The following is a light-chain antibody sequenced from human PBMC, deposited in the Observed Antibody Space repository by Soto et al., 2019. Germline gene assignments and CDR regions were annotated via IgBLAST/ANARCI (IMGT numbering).Light chain of an antibody. J-gene: IGKJ1*01. Sequence: EIVLTQSPGTLSLSPGERTTLSCRASQSISSSYLAWYQQKPGQAPRLLVYGASSRATGIPDRFSGSGSGTDFTLTISRLEPEDFALYYCQQYSSTFWTLGQGPKADIK. CDR3: QQYSSTFWT. CDR2: GAS. CDR1: QSISSSY. V-gene: IGKV3-20*01.